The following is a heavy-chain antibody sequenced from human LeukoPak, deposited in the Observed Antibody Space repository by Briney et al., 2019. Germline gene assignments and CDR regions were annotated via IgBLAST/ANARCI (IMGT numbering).Heavy chain of an antibody. J-gene: IGHJ4*02. CDR2: ISSDGITT. V-gene: IGHV3-74*01. CDR1: GFTFSRYD. CDR3: ARVRSSSWYDY. D-gene: IGHD6-13*01. Sequence: PGGSLRLSCAASGFTFSRYDMHWVRQAPGEGLVWVSRISSDGITTTYADSVKGRFTISRDNAKNTLYLQMNSLRVEDTAVYYCARVRSSSWYDYWGQGALVTVSS.